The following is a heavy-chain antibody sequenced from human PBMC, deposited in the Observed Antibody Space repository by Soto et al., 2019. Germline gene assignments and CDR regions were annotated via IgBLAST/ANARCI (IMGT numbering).Heavy chain of an antibody. J-gene: IGHJ4*02. Sequence: PSETLSLTCTVSGGSISSYYWSWIRQPPGKGLEWIGYIYYSGSTNYNPSLKSRVTISVDTSKNQFSLKLSSVTAADTAVYYCARLITIFGYFHYWGQGTLVTVS. CDR3: ARLITIFGYFHY. D-gene: IGHD3-9*01. CDR2: IYYSGST. V-gene: IGHV4-59*08. CDR1: GGSISSYY.